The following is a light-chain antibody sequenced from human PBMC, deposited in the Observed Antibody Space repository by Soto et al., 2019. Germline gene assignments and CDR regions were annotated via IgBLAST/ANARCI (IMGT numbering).Light chain of an antibody. J-gene: IGLJ2*01. CDR2: RNN. CDR3: AAWDDSLSAQ. Sequence: QAVVTQPPSASGTPGQRVTISCSGSSSNIGSNYVYWYQQLPGTAPKLLIYRNNQRPSGVPDRFSGSKSGTSASLAISGLRSEDEADYYCAAWDDSLSAQFGGGTQLTVL. CDR1: SSNIGSNY. V-gene: IGLV1-47*01.